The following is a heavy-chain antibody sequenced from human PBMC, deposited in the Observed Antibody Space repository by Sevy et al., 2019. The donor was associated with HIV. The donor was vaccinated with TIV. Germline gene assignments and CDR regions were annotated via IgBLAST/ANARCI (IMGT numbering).Heavy chain of an antibody. CDR3: ARDQGKELWFGVNAFDI. D-gene: IGHD3-10*01. V-gene: IGHV3-21*01. CDR1: GFTFSSYS. CDR2: ISSSSSYI. Sequence: GGSLRLSCAASGFTFSSYSMNWVRQAPGKGLEWVSSISSSSSYIYYADSVKGRFTISRDNAKNSLNLQMNSLRAEDTAVYYCARDQGKELWFGVNAFDIWGQGTMVTVSS. J-gene: IGHJ3*02.